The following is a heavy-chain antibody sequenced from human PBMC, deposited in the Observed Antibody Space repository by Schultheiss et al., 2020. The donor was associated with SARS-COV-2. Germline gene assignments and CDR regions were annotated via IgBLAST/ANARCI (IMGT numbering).Heavy chain of an antibody. CDR1: GGSISSSNW. Sequence: SETLSLTCAVSGGSISSSNWWSWVRQPPGKGLEWIGYIYYSGSTSYNPSLKSRVTMSVDTSQNQFSLKLSSVTAADTAVYYCARYIFGVAIRFDPWGQGTLVTVSS. V-gene: IGHV4-4*02. CDR2: IYYSGST. D-gene: IGHD3-3*02. J-gene: IGHJ5*02. CDR3: ARYIFGVAIRFDP.